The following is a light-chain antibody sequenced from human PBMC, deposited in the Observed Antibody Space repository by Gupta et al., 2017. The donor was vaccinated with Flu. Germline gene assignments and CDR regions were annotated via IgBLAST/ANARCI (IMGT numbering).Light chain of an antibody. CDR1: QSVRTY. J-gene: IGKJ2*01. Sequence: ATLSLSPGERAILSCRASQSVRTYLAWYQQKPGQAPRLLMYDTSKRVAGIPARFSGSGYGTDFTLTISTREPEDFAVYYCQQRSDWPMYTFGQGTRLEIK. CDR3: QQRSDWPMYT. CDR2: DTS. V-gene: IGKV3-11*01.